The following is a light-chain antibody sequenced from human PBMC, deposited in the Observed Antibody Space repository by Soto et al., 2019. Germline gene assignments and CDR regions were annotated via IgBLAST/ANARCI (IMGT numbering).Light chain of an antibody. CDR1: QGVSSN. Sequence: EIVMTQSPATLSVSPGERATLSCRASQGVSSNLAWYQQKPGQAPRLLIYGASTRATGIPARFSGSGSGTEFTLTISSLQSEDFAVYYCQQYTNWGTFGQGTKVEIK. V-gene: IGKV3-15*01. J-gene: IGKJ1*01. CDR2: GAS. CDR3: QQYTNWGT.